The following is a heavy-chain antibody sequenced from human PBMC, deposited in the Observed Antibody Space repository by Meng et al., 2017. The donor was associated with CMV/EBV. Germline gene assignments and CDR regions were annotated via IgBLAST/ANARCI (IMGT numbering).Heavy chain of an antibody. J-gene: IGHJ4*02. Sequence: GESLKISCAASGFTFSSYWMSWVRQAPGKGLEWVANIKQDGSEKYYVDSVKGRFTISRDNAKNSLYLQMNSLRAEDTAVYYCARDLYCSSISCYTGDYFDYWGRGTLVTVSS. CDR2: IKQDGSEK. D-gene: IGHD2-2*01. CDR1: GFTFSSYW. CDR3: ARDLYCSSISCYTGDYFDY. V-gene: IGHV3-7*01.